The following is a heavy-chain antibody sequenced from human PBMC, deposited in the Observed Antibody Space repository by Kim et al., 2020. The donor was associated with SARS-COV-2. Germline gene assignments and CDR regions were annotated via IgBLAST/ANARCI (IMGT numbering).Heavy chain of an antibody. J-gene: IGHJ4*02. D-gene: IGHD6-13*01. CDR2: ISGSGYNT. CDR1: GFTFSSYA. CDR3: AKDRAAAAGTGQFDY. V-gene: IGHV3-23*01. Sequence: GGSLRLSCAASGFTFSSYAMTWVRQAPGKGLEWVSAISGSGYNTYYADSVRGRFTISRDSSQNTVFLQVTSLRDDDTAVYYCAKDRAAAAGTGQFDYWGQGTRVTVSS.